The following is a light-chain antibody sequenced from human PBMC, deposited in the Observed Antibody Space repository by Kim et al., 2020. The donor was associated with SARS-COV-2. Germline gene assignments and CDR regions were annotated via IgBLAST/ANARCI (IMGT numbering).Light chain of an antibody. V-gene: IGLV1-47*01. J-gene: IGLJ2*01. CDR3: AAWDDSLRGLV. Sequence: SFLPPPPSSSGTPGQRVTISCSGSGSNIGTNYVYWYQQLPGTAPKLLIYRNNQGPSGVPDRFSGSKSGTSASLAISGLRSEDEADYYCAAWDDSLRGLVFGGGTQLTVL. CDR2: RNN. CDR1: GSNIGTNY.